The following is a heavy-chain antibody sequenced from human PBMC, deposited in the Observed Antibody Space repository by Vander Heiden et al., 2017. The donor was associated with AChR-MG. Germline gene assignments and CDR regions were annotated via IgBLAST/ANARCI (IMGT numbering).Heavy chain of an antibody. J-gene: IGHJ5*02. V-gene: IGHV3-73*02. CDR3: TRIAVASTWRFDP. D-gene: IGHD6-19*01. Sequence: ELQLMESGGGLVQPGGSLKLSCAASGLTPSGSTIHGVRQASGKGLGWVGRIRNKGYNYATAYSASVKGRFTISRDDSNNMASLQMDSLSTEDTAVYYCTRIAVASTWRFDPWGKGTLVTVSS. CDR2: IRNKGYNYAT. CDR1: GLTPSGST.